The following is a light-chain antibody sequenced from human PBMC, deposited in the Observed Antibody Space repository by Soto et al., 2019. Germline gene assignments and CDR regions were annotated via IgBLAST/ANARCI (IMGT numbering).Light chain of an antibody. J-gene: IGLJ1*01. Sequence: QSALTQPPSASGSPGQSVTISCSGTSSDVGGYNYVSWYQQHPGRAPKLIIFEVNRRPSGVPDRFSGFKSGNTASLTVSGIQAEDEADYYCSSYVAINNVVFGTGTKLPS. CDR3: SSYVAINNVV. CDR2: EVN. V-gene: IGLV2-8*01. CDR1: SSDVGGYNY.